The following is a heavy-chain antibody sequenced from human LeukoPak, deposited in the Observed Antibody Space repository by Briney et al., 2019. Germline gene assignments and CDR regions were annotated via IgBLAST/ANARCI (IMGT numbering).Heavy chain of an antibody. V-gene: IGHV6-1*01. D-gene: IGHD1-26*01. J-gene: IGHJ5*02. Sequence: SQTLSLTCAFSGDSVSSNSAAWNWIRQSPSRGLEWLGRTYYRSNWYNNYTVSVKSRITINADQSKNQFSLQLNSVTPEDTAVYYCARSLQATVGNWLDPWGQGTLVIVSS. CDR1: GDSVSSNSAA. CDR2: TYYRSNWYN. CDR3: ARSLQATVGNWLDP.